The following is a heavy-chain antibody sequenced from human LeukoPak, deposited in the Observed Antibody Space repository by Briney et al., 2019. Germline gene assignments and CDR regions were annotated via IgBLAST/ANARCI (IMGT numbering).Heavy chain of an antibody. V-gene: IGHV1-24*01. D-gene: IGHD2-2*01. J-gene: IGHJ4*02. CDR2: FDPEDGET. CDR1: GYTLTELS. Sequence: ASVKVSCKASGYTLTELSMHWVRQAPGKGLEWMGGFDPEDGETIYAQKFQGRVTMTEDTSTDTAYMELSSLRSEDTAVYYCATPGQLRYTFDYWGQGTLVTVSS. CDR3: ATPGQLRYTFDY.